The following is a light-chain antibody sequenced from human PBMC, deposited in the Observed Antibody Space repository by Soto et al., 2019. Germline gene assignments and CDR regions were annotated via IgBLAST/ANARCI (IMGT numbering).Light chain of an antibody. CDR2: DAS. Sequence: DIQMTQFTSSLSASVVDRVTITCQASQDISNYLNWYQQKPGKAPKLLIYDASNLETGVPSRFSGGGSGTDFTFTISSLQPEDIATYYCQQYDNLPITSGQGTRLEI. CDR3: QQYDNLPIT. J-gene: IGKJ5*01. CDR1: QDISNY. V-gene: IGKV1-33*01.